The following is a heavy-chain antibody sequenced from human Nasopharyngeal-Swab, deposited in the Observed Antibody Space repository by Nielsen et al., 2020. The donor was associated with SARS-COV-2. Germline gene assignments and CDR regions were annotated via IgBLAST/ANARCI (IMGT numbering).Heavy chain of an antibody. CDR2: FDPEDGET. CDR3: ARGRKITMIVVVIPTHYYYMDV. V-gene: IGHV1-24*01. Sequence: ASVKVSCKVSGYTLTELSMHWVRQAPGKGLEWMGGFDPEDGETIYAQKFQGRVTMTRNTSISTAYMELSSLRSEDTAVYYCARGRKITMIVVVIPTHYYYMDVWGKGTTVTVSS. D-gene: IGHD3-22*01. CDR1: GYTLTELS. J-gene: IGHJ6*03.